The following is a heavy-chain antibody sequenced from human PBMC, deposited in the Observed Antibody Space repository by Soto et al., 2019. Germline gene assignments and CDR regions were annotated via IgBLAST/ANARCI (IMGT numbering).Heavy chain of an antibody. J-gene: IGHJ4*02. V-gene: IGHV1-69*02. Sequence: QVQLVQSGAEVKKPGSSVKVSCKASGGTFSSYTISWVRQAPGQGLEWMGRIIPILGIANYAQKFQGRVTITADKSTSTAYMELSSLRSEDTAVYYCARGDDSSCYSSAEYWGQGTLVTVSS. CDR2: IIPILGIA. CDR3: ARGDDSSCYSSAEY. D-gene: IGHD3-22*01. CDR1: GGTFSSYT.